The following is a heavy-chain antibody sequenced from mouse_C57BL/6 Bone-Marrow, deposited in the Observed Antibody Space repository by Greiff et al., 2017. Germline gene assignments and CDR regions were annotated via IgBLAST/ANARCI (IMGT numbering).Heavy chain of an antibody. CDR2: IYPGRGNT. D-gene: IGHD2-12*01. CDR3: ARELQYYFDY. Sequence: VQLQQSGPELVKPGASVKISCKASGYSFTSYYIHWVKQRPGQGLEWIGWIYPGRGNTKYNEQFQGKAPLTADTSSSTAYMQLSSLTSEDSAVYYCARELQYYFDYWGQGTTLTVSS. J-gene: IGHJ2*01. V-gene: IGHV1-66*01. CDR1: GYSFTSYY.